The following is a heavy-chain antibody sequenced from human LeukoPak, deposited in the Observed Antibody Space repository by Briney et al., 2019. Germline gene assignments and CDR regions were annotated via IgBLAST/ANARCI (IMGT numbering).Heavy chain of an antibody. D-gene: IGHD4-17*01. CDR3: ARANDYGDYIWFDP. V-gene: IGHV4-59*01. J-gene: IGHJ5*02. CDR1: GGSISSYY. CDR2: IYYSGGT. Sequence: SETLSLTCTVSGGSISSYYWSWIRQPPGKGLEWIGYIYYSGGTNYNPSLKSRVTISVDTSKNQFSLKLSSVTAADTAVYYCARANDYGDYIWFDPWGQGTLVTVSS.